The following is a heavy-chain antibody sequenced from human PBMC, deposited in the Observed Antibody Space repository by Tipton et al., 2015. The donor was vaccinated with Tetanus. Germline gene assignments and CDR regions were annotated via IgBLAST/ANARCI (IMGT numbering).Heavy chain of an antibody. Sequence: SLRLSCAASGFIFSSYGIHWVRQAPGKGLEWVAVSWYDGTDKYYADSVKGRFTISRDNSKNTLYLQMNSLRAEDTAVYYCAREADCSGGGCFSEDFDNWGQGTQVTVSS. V-gene: IGHV3-33*01. CDR3: AREADCSGGGCFSEDFDN. CDR2: SWYDGTDK. CDR1: GFIFSSYG. D-gene: IGHD2-15*01. J-gene: IGHJ4*02.